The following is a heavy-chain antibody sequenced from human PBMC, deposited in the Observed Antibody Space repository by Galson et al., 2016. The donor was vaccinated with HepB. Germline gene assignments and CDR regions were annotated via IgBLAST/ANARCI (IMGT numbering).Heavy chain of an antibody. CDR1: GFTVSNNY. CDR2: IYSGGTT. V-gene: IGHV3-66*02. D-gene: IGHD4-17*01. Sequence: SLRLSCAASGFTVSNNYMTWVRQAPGKGLEYVSVIYSGGTTYYADSVKCRFTISRDNSQNSLFLQMSTLRAEDTAVYFCVRGVYGDHGWFDYWGQGTLVTVSS. J-gene: IGHJ4*02. CDR3: VRGVYGDHGWFDY.